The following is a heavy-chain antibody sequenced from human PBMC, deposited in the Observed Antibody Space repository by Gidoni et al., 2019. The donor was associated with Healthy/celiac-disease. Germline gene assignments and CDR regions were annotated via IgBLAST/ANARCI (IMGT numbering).Heavy chain of an antibody. CDR1: GGSVSSGSYY. Sequence: QVQLQESGPGLVKPSETLSLTCTVSGGSVSSGSYYWSWIRQPPGKGLEWIGYIYYSGSTNYNPSLKSRVTISVDTSKNQFSLKLSSVTAADTAVYYCARESKGNIVVVPAARTSQYYMDVWGKGTTVTVSS. J-gene: IGHJ6*03. CDR2: IYYSGST. CDR3: ARESKGNIVVVPAARTSQYYMDV. D-gene: IGHD2-2*01. V-gene: IGHV4-61*01.